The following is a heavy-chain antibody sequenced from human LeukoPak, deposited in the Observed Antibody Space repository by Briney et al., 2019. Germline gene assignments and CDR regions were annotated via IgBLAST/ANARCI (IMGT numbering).Heavy chain of an antibody. J-gene: IGHJ4*02. CDR2: INPNSGGT. D-gene: IGHD6-19*01. Sequence: ASVKVSCKAYGYTFTGYYMHWVRQAPGQGLEWMGWINPNSGGTNYAQKFQGRVTMTRDTSISTAYMELSRLRSDDTAVYYCATHTGYSSGWYDFDYWGQGTLVTVSS. V-gene: IGHV1-2*02. CDR1: GYTFTGYY. CDR3: ATHTGYSSGWYDFDY.